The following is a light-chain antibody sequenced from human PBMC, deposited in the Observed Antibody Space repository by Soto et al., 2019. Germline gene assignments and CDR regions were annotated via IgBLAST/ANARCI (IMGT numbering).Light chain of an antibody. Sequence: EIVLTQSPGTLSLSPGERATLSCRASQSVSSSYLAWYQQKPGQAPRLLIYVASRRATGIPDRFSGSGSGTDFTLTISRLEAEDFAVYYCQQYGSSPPWTFGQGTKVEIK. CDR2: VAS. V-gene: IGKV3-20*01. CDR3: QQYGSSPPWT. CDR1: QSVSSSY. J-gene: IGKJ1*01.